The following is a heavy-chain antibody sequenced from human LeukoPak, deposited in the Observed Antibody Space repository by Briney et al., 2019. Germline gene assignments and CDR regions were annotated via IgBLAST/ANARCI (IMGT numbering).Heavy chain of an antibody. CDR3: AISGLGFGEFRGLDY. CDR1: GFNVSNNY. J-gene: IGHJ4*02. Sequence: PGGSLGLSCAASGFNVSNNYMNWVRQAPGKGLEWVSVIFSSGPTYYADSVKGRFTISRDTSKNALYLQMNSLRAEDTAVYYCAISGLGFGEFRGLDYWGQGTLVTVSS. CDR2: IFSSGPT. D-gene: IGHD3-10*01. V-gene: IGHV3-53*01.